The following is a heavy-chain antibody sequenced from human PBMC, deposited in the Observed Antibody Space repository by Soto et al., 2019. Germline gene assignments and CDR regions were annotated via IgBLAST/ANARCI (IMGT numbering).Heavy chain of an antibody. D-gene: IGHD1-26*01. CDR2: ISSNGGST. CDR3: ARGGSDFDY. J-gene: IGHJ4*02. CDR1: GFTFTSYA. V-gene: IGHV3-64*01. Sequence: EVQLVESGGGLVQPGGSLRLSCAASGFTFTSYAMRWVRQAPGKGLEYVSAISSNGGSTYYANSVKGRFTISRDNSKNTLYLQMGSLRAEDMAVYYCARGGSDFDYCGQGTLVTVS.